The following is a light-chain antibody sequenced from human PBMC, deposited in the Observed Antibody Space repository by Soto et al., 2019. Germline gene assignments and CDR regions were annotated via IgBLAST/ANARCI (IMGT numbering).Light chain of an antibody. J-gene: IGLJ2*01. CDR1: SSDVGGHDL. CDR2: DVN. V-gene: IGLV2-23*02. CDR3: CSYAGSSTSVI. Sequence: QFAPTQPASVSGSPGQSITISCTGTSSDVGGHDLVSWYQQHPGKAPKIIIYDVNKRPSGVSSRFSGSKSGNTASLTISGLHAEDEADYHCCSYAGSSTSVIFGGGTKVTVL.